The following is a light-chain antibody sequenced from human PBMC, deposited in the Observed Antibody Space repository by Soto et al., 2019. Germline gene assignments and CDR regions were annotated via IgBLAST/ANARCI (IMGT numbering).Light chain of an antibody. CDR3: QQYYDWPIT. V-gene: IGKV3-15*01. CDR1: QSAGNF. J-gene: IGKJ5*01. CDR2: AAS. Sequence: EIVMTQTPATLSVSPGETASLSCRASQSAGNFLAWYQQKPGQAPRLLIYAASTRPAGIPARFSGSGSGTDFTLTISSLQSEDFAIYYCQQYYDWPITFGQGTRLEIK.